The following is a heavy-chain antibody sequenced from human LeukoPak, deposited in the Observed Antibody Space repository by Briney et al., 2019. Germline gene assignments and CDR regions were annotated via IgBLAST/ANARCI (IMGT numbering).Heavy chain of an antibody. J-gene: IGHJ3*02. V-gene: IGHV5-51*01. CDR2: IYPGDSDT. CDR3: ARYDGSGYYYWGAFDI. CDR1: GYSFTSYW. D-gene: IGHD3-22*01. Sequence: GESLKISCKGSGYSFTSYWIGWVRQMPGKGLEWMGIIYPGDSDTRYSPSSQGQVAISADKSISTAYLQWSSLKASDTAMYYCARYDGSGYYYWGAFDIWGQGTMVTVSS.